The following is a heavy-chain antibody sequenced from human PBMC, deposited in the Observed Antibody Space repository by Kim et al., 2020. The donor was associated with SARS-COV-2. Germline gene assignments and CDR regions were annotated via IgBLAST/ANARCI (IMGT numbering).Heavy chain of an antibody. D-gene: IGHD3-22*01. V-gene: IGHV4-59*01. Sequence: YNPSLKSRVTISVDTSKNQFSLKLSSVTAADTAVYYCARVGSSGYFYFDYWGQGTLVTVSS. J-gene: IGHJ4*02. CDR3: ARVGSSGYFYFDY.